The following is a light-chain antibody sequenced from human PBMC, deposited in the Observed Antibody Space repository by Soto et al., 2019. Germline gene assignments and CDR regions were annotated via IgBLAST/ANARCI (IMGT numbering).Light chain of an antibody. Sequence: QSALTQPASVSGSPGQSITISCTGTSSDIGSYPYVSWYQHVPGSAPKLMIYEVSTRPSGVSSRFSGSKSGDTASLTISGLQTEDEAHYYCTSYTNIRTWVFGGGTKLTVL. V-gene: IGLV2-14*01. J-gene: IGLJ3*02. CDR1: SSDIGSYPY. CDR2: EVS. CDR3: TSYTNIRTWV.